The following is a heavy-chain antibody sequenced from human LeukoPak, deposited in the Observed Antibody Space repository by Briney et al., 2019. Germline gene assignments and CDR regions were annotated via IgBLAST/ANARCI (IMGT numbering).Heavy chain of an antibody. CDR2: IYHSGST. CDR3: ARDSGGWYQD. J-gene: IGHJ4*02. D-gene: IGHD6-19*01. Sequence: SETLSLTCTVSGYSISSGYYWGWIRQPPGKGLEWIGSIYHSGSTYYNPSLKSRVTISVDTPKNQFSVKLSSVTAADTAVYYCARDSGGWYQDWGQGTLVTVSS. CDR1: GYSISSGYY. V-gene: IGHV4-38-2*02.